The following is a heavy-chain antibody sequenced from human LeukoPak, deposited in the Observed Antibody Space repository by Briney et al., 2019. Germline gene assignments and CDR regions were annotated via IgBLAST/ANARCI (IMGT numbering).Heavy chain of an antibody. Sequence: GGSLRLSCVASGFDFSSHAMTWVRQAPGKGLEWVSSISSSSSYIYYADSVKGRFTISRDNAKNSLYLQMNSLRAEDTAVYYCARLSRDDAFDIWGQGTMVTVSS. CDR1: GFDFSSHA. J-gene: IGHJ3*02. CDR2: ISSSSSYI. CDR3: ARLSRDDAFDI. D-gene: IGHD2-2*01. V-gene: IGHV3-21*01.